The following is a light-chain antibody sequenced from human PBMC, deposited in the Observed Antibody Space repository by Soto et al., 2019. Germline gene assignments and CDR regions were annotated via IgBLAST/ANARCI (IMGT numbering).Light chain of an antibody. CDR2: EVS. CDR3: SSYAGSNNRV. Sequence: QSVLTQPPSASGSPGQSVTISCTGTSSDVGGYNYVSWYQQHPGKAPKLMIYEVSKRPSGVPDRFSGSKSGNTASLTVSGLQDEDEADYYCSSYAGSNNRVFGTGTKLTVL. V-gene: IGLV2-8*01. CDR1: SSDVGGYNY. J-gene: IGLJ1*01.